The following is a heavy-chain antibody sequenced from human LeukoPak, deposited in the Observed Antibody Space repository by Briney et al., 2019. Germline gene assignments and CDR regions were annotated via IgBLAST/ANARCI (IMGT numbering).Heavy chain of an antibody. CDR2: ISSSSSYI. V-gene: IGHV3-21*01. CDR1: GFTFSNYR. J-gene: IGHJ4*02. Sequence: PGGSLRLSCAASGFTFSNYRMNWVRQAPGKGLEWVSSISSSSSYIYYADSVKGRFTISRDNAKNSLYLQMNSLRAEDTAVYYCARDLGRQWLVFRTFDYWGQGTLVTVSS. D-gene: IGHD6-19*01. CDR3: ARDLGRQWLVFRTFDY.